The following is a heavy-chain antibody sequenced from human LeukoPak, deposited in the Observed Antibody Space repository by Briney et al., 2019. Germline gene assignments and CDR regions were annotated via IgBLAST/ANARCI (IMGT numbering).Heavy chain of an antibody. CDR3: ARDYGSGIDC. J-gene: IGHJ4*02. D-gene: IGHD3-10*01. Sequence: GGPLRLSCTASGLTFSSYGMHWFPQAPGKGLEWVALIWYEGSNKYYAESVKGRFTISRENSKDTLYLQMNSLRAEDTAVYYCARDYGSGIDCWGQGTLVTVSS. CDR1: GLTFSSYG. CDR2: IWYEGSNK. V-gene: IGHV3-33*01.